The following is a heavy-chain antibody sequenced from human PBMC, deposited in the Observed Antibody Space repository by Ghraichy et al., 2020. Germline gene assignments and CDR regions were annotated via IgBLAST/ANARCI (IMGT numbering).Heavy chain of an antibody. J-gene: IGHJ4*02. V-gene: IGHV3-74*01. CDR2: INSDGSST. CDR1: GFTFSSYS. CDR3: ARASGGDPPIFDY. Sequence: GGSLRLSCAASGFTFSSYSMNWVRQAPGKGLEWVSRINSDGSSTTYADSVKGRFTISRDNAKNTLYLQMNSLRAEDTAVYYCARASGGDPPIFDYWGQGTLVTVSS. D-gene: IGHD2-21*01.